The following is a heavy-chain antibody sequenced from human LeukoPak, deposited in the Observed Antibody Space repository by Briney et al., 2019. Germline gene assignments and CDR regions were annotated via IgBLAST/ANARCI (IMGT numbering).Heavy chain of an antibody. CDR3: ARANNFIDIVVVPAARPNYGMDV. CDR2: INHSGST. J-gene: IGHJ6*02. D-gene: IGHD2-2*01. CDR1: GGSFSGYY. V-gene: IGHV4-34*01. Sequence: TTSETLSLTCAVYGGSFSGYYWSWIRQPPGKGLEWIGEINHSGSTNYNPSLKSRVTISVDTSKNQFSLKLNSVTAADTAVYYCARANNFIDIVVVPAARPNYGMDVWGQGTTVTVSS.